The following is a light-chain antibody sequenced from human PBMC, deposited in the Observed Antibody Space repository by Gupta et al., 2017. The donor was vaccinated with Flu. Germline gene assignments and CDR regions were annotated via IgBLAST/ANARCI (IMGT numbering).Light chain of an antibody. CDR2: EVN. Sequence: KLMIYEVNNRPSDVSDRFSGSKSGNTASLTISGLQAAEESDYYCSSYTSSQTWVFGGGTKVTVL. J-gene: IGLJ3*02. V-gene: IGLV2-14*01. CDR3: SSYTSSQTWV.